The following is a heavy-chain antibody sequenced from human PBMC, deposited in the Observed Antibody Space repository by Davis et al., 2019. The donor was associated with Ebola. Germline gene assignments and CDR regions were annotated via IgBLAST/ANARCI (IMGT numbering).Heavy chain of an antibody. CDR2: VYKSGST. D-gene: IGHD3-3*01. CDR3: ARSGFLDS. CDR1: GGSVNSGSYY. V-gene: IGHV4-61*01. Sequence: PSETLSLTCTVSGGSVNSGSYYWNWLRQPPGKGLEWIGYVYKSGSTRYNPSLKSRVTVAISTSKNQFYLKLSSVTDEDTAVYYCARSGFLDSWGPGSLVTVSS. J-gene: IGHJ4*02.